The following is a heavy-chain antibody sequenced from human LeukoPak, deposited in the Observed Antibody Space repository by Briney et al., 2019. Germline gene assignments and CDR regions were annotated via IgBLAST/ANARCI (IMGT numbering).Heavy chain of an antibody. CDR2: ISVGSTTK. CDR1: GFTFSDYN. D-gene: IGHD2-2*01. Sequence: GGSLRLSCAASGFTFSDYNMNWVRRAPGKGLEWVSYISVGSTTKYYADSVKGRFTISRDNAKNSLYLQMYSLRAEDTAVYYCAKYCITTSCYGSGDYWGQGTLVTVSS. J-gene: IGHJ4*02. V-gene: IGHV3-48*01. CDR3: AKYCITTSCYGSGDY.